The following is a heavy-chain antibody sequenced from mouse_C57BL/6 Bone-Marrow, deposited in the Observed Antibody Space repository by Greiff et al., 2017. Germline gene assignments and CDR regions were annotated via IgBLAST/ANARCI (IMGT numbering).Heavy chain of an antibody. D-gene: IGHD1-1*01. J-gene: IGHJ1*03. CDR2: IYPGSGST. CDR3: ASYSDGSSSFDV. V-gene: IGHV1-55*01. CDR1: GYTFTSYW. Sequence: VQLQQPGAELVKPGASVKMSCKASGYTFTSYWITWVKQRPGQGLEWIGDIYPGSGSTNYNEKFKSKATLTVDTSSSTAYMQLSSLTSEDSAVYYCASYSDGSSSFDVWGTGTTVTVSS.